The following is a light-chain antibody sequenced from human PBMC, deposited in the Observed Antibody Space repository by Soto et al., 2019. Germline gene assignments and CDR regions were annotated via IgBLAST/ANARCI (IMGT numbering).Light chain of an antibody. V-gene: IGKV3-11*01. Sequence: EIVLTQSPATLSLSPGERATPSSRASQTVTTSLAWYQQKPGQAPRLLTYEASNRATGIPARFSGSGSGADFTLTISSLEPEDFALYYCQQHINWPLTFGGGTKVEIK. CDR2: EAS. CDR1: QTVTTS. CDR3: QQHINWPLT. J-gene: IGKJ4*01.